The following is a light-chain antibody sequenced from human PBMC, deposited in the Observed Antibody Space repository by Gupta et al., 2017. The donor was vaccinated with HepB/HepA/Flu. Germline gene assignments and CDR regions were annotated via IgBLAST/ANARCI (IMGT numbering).Light chain of an antibody. CDR2: LNNDGSH. CDR1: SGHSSNA. Sequence: QLVLTQSPSASASLGASVKLTCTLSSGHSSNAVAWHQQQPEKGPRYLMRLNNDGSHIKGDGIPDRFSGSSSGVERYLTISNLQSEDEADYYCQAWDTGILVFGTGTTVTVL. CDR3: QAWDTGILV. J-gene: IGLJ1*01. V-gene: IGLV4-69*01.